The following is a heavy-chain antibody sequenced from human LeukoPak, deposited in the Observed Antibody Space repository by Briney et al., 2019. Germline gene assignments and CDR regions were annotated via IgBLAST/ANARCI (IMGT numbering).Heavy chain of an antibody. CDR2: ISDSSTYI. J-gene: IGHJ4*02. V-gene: IGHV3-21*01. CDR1: GFTFSSYS. Sequence: GGSLRLSCAASGFTFSSYSMNWVRLAPGKGLEWVSSISDSSTYIYYADSVKGRFTISRDNAKNSVYLQMNSLRAEDTAVYHCARDPNFDFWGQGTLVTVSS. CDR3: ARDPNFDF.